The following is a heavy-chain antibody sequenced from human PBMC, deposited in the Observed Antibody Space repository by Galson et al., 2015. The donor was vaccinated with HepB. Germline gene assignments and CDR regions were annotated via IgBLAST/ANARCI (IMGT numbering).Heavy chain of an antibody. V-gene: IGHV3-7*03. CDR2: IKQDGSEK. CDR3: ARENYYYMDV. Sequence: SLRLSCAAPGFTFSSYWMSWVRQAPGKGLEWVANIKQDGSEKYYVDSVKGRFTISRDNAKNSLYLQMNSLRAEDTAVYYCARENYYYMDVWGKGTTVTVSS. J-gene: IGHJ6*03. CDR1: GFTFSSYW.